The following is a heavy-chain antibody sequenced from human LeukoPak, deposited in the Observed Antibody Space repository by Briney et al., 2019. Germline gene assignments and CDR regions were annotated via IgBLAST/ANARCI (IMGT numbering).Heavy chain of an antibody. Sequence: GGSLRVSCAASGFTFSNYAIHWVRQAPGKGLEWVAAISSDGSSKYYAGSVRGRSTISRDKSNNTVSLQMSSLRPEDTAVYYCAKGSGGSCYSSGDVWGQGTTVTVSS. J-gene: IGHJ6*02. CDR3: AKGSGGSCYSSGDV. D-gene: IGHD2-15*01. CDR1: GFTFSNYA. CDR2: ISSDGSSK. V-gene: IGHV3-30*18.